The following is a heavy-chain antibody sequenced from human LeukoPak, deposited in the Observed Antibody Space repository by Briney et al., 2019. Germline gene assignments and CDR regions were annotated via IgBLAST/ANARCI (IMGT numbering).Heavy chain of an antibody. CDR1: GFTFSSYD. V-gene: IGHV3-13*01. Sequence: GGSLRLSCAASGFTFSSYDMHWVRQATGKGLKWVSAIGTAGDTYYPGSVKGRFTISRENAKNSLYLQMNSLRAGDTAVYYCARDLRFYGMDVWGQGTTVTVSS. J-gene: IGHJ6*02. D-gene: IGHD3-3*01. CDR3: ARDLRFYGMDV. CDR2: IGTAGDT.